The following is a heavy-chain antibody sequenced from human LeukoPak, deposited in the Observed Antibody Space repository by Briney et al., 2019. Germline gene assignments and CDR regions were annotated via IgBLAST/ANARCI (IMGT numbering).Heavy chain of an antibody. CDR2: ISAYNGNT. J-gene: IGHJ4*02. CDR3: ARDHLYGSGSYVFDY. V-gene: IGHV1-18*01. Sequence: ASVKVSCKASGYTFTSYGISWVRQAPGQGLEWMGWISAYNGNTNYAQKLQGRVTMTTDTSTSTAYMELRSLRSDDTAVYYCARDHLYGSGSYVFDYWGQGTLVTVSS. CDR1: GYTFTSYG. D-gene: IGHD3-10*01.